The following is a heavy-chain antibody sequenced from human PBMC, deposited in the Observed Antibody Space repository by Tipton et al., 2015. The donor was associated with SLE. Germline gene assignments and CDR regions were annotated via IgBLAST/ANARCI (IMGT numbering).Heavy chain of an antibody. CDR2: ISGSGGST. D-gene: IGHD1-26*01. CDR3: AKCSGSPDAFDI. Sequence: SLRLSCAASGFTFSSYAMSWVRQAPGKGLEWVSAISGSGGSTYYADSVKGRFTISRDNSKNTLYLQMNSLRAEDTAVYYCAKCSGSPDAFDIWGQGTMVTVSS. V-gene: IGHV3-23*01. J-gene: IGHJ3*02. CDR1: GFTFSSYA.